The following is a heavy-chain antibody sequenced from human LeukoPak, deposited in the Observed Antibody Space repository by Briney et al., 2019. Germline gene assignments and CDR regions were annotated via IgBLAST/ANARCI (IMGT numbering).Heavy chain of an antibody. CDR3: ARGGFVFDI. D-gene: IGHD3-10*01. J-gene: IGHJ3*02. CDR2: ITTTDTTK. V-gene: IGHV3-48*03. Sequence: GGSLRLSCAASGFTFSSYERNWVRQGPGKGLEWISYITTTDTTKYYTDSVKGRFTISRDNAKNSLYLQMHSLRAEDTAVYYCARGGFVFDIWGQGTVVTVSS. CDR1: GFTFSSYE.